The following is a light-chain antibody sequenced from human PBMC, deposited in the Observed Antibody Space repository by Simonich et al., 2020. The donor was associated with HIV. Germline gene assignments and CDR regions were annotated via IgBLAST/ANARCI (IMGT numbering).Light chain of an antibody. CDR3: QQYYSTPRT. V-gene: IGKV4-1*01. Sequence: DIVMTQSPDSLAVSLGERATINCRSSQSVLYSSSDKNYLAWYQQKPGQPPKLLFYWASTRESGVPDRFSGGGSGTDFALTISSLQAEDVAVYYCQQYYSTPRTFGQGTKVEIK. CDR1: QSVLYSSSDKNY. J-gene: IGKJ1*01. CDR2: WAS.